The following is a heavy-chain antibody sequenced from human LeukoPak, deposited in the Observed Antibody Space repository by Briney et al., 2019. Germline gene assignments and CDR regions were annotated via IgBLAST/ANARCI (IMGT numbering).Heavy chain of an antibody. V-gene: IGHV3-7*01. CDR3: ARDGTTYDFWSGYYTEYYFDY. D-gene: IGHD3-3*01. J-gene: IGHJ4*02. Sequence: GGSLRLSCAASGFTFSSYWMSWVRQDPGKGLEWVANIKQDGSEKYYVDSVKGRFTISRDNAKNSLYLQMNSLRAEDTAVYYCARDGTTYDFWSGYYTEYYFDYWGQGTLVTVSS. CDR1: GFTFSSYW. CDR2: IKQDGSEK.